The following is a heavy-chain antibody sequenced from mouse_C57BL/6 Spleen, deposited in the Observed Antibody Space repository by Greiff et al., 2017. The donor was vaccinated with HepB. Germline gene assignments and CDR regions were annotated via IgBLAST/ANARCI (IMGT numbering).Heavy chain of an antibody. D-gene: IGHD3-3*01. J-gene: IGHJ2*01. V-gene: IGHV1-26*01. Sequence: VQLQQSGPELVKPGAQVKISCKASGYTFTDYYMNWVKQSHGKSLEWIGDINPNNGGTSYNQKFKGKATLTVDKSSSTAYMELRSLTSEDSAVYYCARRGTFDYWGQGTTLTVSS. CDR3: ARRGTFDY. CDR1: GYTFTDYY. CDR2: INPNNGGT.